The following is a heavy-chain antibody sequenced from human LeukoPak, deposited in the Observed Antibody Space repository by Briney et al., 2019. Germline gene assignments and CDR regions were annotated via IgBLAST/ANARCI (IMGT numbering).Heavy chain of an antibody. CDR1: GGTFSSYA. CDR2: IIPILGIA. Sequence: GASVKVSCKASGGTFSSYAISWVRRAPGQGLEWMGRIIPILGIANYAQKFQGRVTITADKSTSTAYMELSSLRSEDTAVYYCARDHIGLRGVIILPENLFDPWGQGTLVTVSS. V-gene: IGHV1-69*04. D-gene: IGHD3-10*01. J-gene: IGHJ5*02. CDR3: ARDHIGLRGVIILPENLFDP.